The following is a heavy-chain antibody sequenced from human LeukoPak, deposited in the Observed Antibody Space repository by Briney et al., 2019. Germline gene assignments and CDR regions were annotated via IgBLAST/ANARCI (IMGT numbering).Heavy chain of an antibody. D-gene: IGHD3-10*01. CDR2: INWNGGTT. V-gene: IGHV3-20*04. J-gene: IGHJ4*02. CDR1: GFRFESYG. CDR3: ARDYGSGSYYNGIDY. Sequence: PGGPLRLSCAASGFRFESYGMSWVRQVPGKGLEWVSYINWNGGTTDYADSVKGRFTISRDNGMNSLYLQMNSLRAEDTALYYCARDYGSGSYYNGIDYWGQGTLVSVSS.